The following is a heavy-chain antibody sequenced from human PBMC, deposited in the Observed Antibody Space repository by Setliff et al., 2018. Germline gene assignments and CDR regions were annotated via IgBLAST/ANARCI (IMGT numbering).Heavy chain of an antibody. CDR2: TNWNGGST. D-gene: IGHD3-10*01. Sequence: PGGSLRLSCEAYGSTFDDFGMSWVRQAPGKGLEWVSGTNWNGGSTAYADSVKGRFTISRDNAGKALYLQMNAVRAEDTALYFCARATAHYGSRSYYAFDYWGQGTLVTVSS. J-gene: IGHJ4*02. V-gene: IGHV3-20*04. CDR1: GSTFDDFG. CDR3: ARATAHYGSRSYYAFDY.